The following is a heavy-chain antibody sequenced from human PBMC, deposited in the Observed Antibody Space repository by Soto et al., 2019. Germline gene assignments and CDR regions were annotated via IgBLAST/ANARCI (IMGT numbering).Heavy chain of an antibody. CDR3: ARGPHWYFDL. Sequence: PSETLSLTCAVSGGSISSSNWWSWVRQPPGKGLEWIGEIYHSGSTNYNPSLKSRVTISVDTSKNQFSLKLSSVTAADTAVYYCARGPHWYFDLWGRGTLVTVSS. V-gene: IGHV4-4*02. CDR2: IYHSGST. J-gene: IGHJ2*01. CDR1: GGSISSSNW.